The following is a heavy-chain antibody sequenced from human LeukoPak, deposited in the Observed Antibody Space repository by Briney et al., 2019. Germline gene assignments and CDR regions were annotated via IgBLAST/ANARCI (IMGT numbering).Heavy chain of an antibody. V-gene: IGHV3-30*18. CDR1: GFTFSSYG. D-gene: IGHD2-21*02. Sequence: PGRSLRLSCAASGFTFSSYGMHWVRQAPGKGLEWVAVISYDGSNKYYADSVKGRFTISRDNSKNTLYLLMNSLRAEDTAVYYCAKAGGDNGGFDYWGQGTLVTVSS. J-gene: IGHJ4*02. CDR2: ISYDGSNK. CDR3: AKAGGDNGGFDY.